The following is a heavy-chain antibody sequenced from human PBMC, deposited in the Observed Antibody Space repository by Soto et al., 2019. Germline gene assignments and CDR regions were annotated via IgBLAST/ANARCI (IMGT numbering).Heavy chain of an antibody. V-gene: IGHV4-31*03. Sequence: PSETLSLTCTVSGGSISSGGYYWSWIRQHPGKGLEWIGYIYYSGSTYYNPSLKSRVTISVDTSKNQFSLKLSSVTAADTAVYYCARAGGSGSYYLPHYYYYGMDVWGQGTTVTVSS. CDR1: GGSISSGGYY. CDR3: ARAGGSGSYYLPHYYYYGMDV. J-gene: IGHJ6*02. D-gene: IGHD3-10*01. CDR2: IYYSGST.